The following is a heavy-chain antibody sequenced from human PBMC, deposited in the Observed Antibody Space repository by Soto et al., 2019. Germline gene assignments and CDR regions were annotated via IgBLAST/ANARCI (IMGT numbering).Heavy chain of an antibody. CDR2: INPGGGGT. CDR1: AYTFTHFS. J-gene: IGHJ3*02. Sequence: QVQVVQSGAEVKKPGASVKVSCKASAYTFTHFSMHWVRQAPGHGPEWMGMINPGGGGTRYAQKFQGRVTVTRDTSTTTVYMELSSLRYEDTAVYYCAREDAANGGSFDMWGQGTMVTVSS. D-gene: IGHD2-15*01. V-gene: IGHV1-46*01. CDR3: AREDAANGGSFDM.